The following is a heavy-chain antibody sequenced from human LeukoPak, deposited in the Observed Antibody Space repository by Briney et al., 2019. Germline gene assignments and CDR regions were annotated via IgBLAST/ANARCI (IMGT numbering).Heavy chain of an antibody. D-gene: IGHD5-24*01. CDR2: ISRSGTTI. CDR3: ARGGDGYLFDS. J-gene: IGHJ4*02. Sequence: GGSLRLSCATSGFTFSYSEMNWVRQAPGKGLEWVSYISRSGTTIFCADSVKGRFTISRDDAKNSLFLQMNSLRVEDTAVYYCARGGDGYLFDSWGQGTLVIVSS. V-gene: IGHV3-48*03. CDR1: GFTFSYSE.